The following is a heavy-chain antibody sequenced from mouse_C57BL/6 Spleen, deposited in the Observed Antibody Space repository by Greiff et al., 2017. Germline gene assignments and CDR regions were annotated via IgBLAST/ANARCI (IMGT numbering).Heavy chain of an antibody. D-gene: IGHD2-3*01. V-gene: IGHV1-39*01. J-gene: IGHJ3*01. CDR1: GYSFTDYN. CDR3: ARSDGYSQFAY. CDR2: INPNYGTT. Sequence: VQLKESGPELVKPGASVKISCKASGYSFTDYNMNWVKQSNGKILEWIGVINPNYGTTSYNQKFKGKATLTVDQSSSTAYMQLNILTSEDSAVYYCARSDGYSQFAYWGQGTLVTVSA.